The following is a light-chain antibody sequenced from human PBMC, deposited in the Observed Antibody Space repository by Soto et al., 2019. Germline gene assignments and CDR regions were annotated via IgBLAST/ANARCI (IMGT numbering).Light chain of an antibody. Sequence: AIQLTQSPSSLSASVGDRVTITCRASQGISSALAWYQQKPGKAPKLLTYDASSLESGVPSRFSGSGSGTDFTLTISSLQPEDFATYYCQQFNSYPPLTFGGDIKVDIK. V-gene: IGKV1-13*02. J-gene: IGKJ4*01. CDR3: QQFNSYPPLT. CDR1: QGISSA. CDR2: DAS.